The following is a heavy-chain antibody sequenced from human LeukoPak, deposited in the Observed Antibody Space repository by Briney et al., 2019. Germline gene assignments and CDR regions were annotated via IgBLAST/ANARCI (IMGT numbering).Heavy chain of an antibody. J-gene: IGHJ4*02. Sequence: QPGGSLRLSCVASGFTVSSNYMTWVRQAPGEGLEWLSVIYSDGSTYYADSVKGRFTILRDNSKNTLCLQMNSLRAEDTAVYYCARLPIVVITSGGYWGQGTLVTVSS. CDR2: IYSDGST. D-gene: IGHD3-22*01. V-gene: IGHV3-53*01. CDR3: ARLPIVVITSGGY. CDR1: GFTVSSNY.